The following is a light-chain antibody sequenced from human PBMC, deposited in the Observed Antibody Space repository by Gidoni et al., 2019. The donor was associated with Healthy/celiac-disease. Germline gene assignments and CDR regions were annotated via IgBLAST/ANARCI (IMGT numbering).Light chain of an antibody. Sequence: QSALTQPASVSGSLGQSLTISCTGTSSDVGGYNYVYWYQQHPGKTHKLMIYDVLNRPSGVTNRFSGSKSGNTASLTISGLKAEDEADYYCSSYTSSSSYVFGTGTKVTVL. CDR2: DVL. V-gene: IGLV2-14*01. J-gene: IGLJ1*01. CDR3: SSYTSSSSYV. CDR1: SSDVGGYNY.